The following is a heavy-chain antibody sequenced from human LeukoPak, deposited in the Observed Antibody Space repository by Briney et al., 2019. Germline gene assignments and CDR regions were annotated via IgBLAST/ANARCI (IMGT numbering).Heavy chain of an antibody. CDR2: ISSSSSYI. CDR3: SKDIGSGSFDY. J-gene: IGHJ4*02. CDR1: GFTFSSYS. Sequence: GGSLRLSCAASGFTFSSYSMNWVRQAPGKGLEWVSSISSSSSYIYYADSVKGRFTISRDNAKNSLYLQMNSLRAEDTAVYYCSKDIGSGSFDYWGQGTLVTVSS. V-gene: IGHV3-21*01. D-gene: IGHD3-10*01.